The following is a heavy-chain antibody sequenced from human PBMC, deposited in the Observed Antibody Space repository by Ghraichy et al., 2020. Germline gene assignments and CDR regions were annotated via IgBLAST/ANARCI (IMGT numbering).Heavy chain of an antibody. CDR1: GGSISGYY. V-gene: IGHV4-34*01. Sequence: SETLPLTCAVYGGSISGYYWSWIRQPPGKGLEWVGEIDYDGSTNYNPSLKSRVTISVDTSKNQFSLKLSSVTAADTAVYYCAREVCNGGVCYTKSSLFDYWGQGTLVTVSS. D-gene: IGHD2-8*02. J-gene: IGHJ4*02. CDR3: AREVCNGGVCYTKSSLFDY. CDR2: IDYDGST.